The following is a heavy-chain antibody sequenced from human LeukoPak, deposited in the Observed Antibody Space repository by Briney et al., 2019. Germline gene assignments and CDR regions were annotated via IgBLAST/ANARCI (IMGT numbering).Heavy chain of an antibody. Sequence: GGSLRLSCAASGFTFSSYAMHWVRQAPGKGLEWVAVISYDGSNKYYADSVKGRFTISRDNSKNTLYLQMNSLRAEDTAVYYCARVDCSSTSCYTGGFDYWGQGTLVTVSS. J-gene: IGHJ4*02. V-gene: IGHV3-30-3*01. CDR3: ARVDCSSTSCYTGGFDY. CDR2: ISYDGSNK. CDR1: GFTFSSYA. D-gene: IGHD2-2*02.